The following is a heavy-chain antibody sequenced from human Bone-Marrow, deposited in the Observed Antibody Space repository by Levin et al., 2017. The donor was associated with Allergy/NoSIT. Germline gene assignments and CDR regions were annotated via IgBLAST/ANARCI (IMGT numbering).Heavy chain of an antibody. D-gene: IGHD3-10*01. Sequence: ASVKVSCAASGFSLSDYWMSWVRQAPGKGLEWVANIKQDGGEKYYVDSVKGRFTVSRDNANNSLYLQMNSLRADDTAVYYCARAGRYGAGTPHRWGQGTLVTVSS. J-gene: IGHJ5*02. CDR2: IKQDGGEK. CDR1: GFSLSDYW. V-gene: IGHV3-7*01. CDR3: ARAGRYGAGTPHR.